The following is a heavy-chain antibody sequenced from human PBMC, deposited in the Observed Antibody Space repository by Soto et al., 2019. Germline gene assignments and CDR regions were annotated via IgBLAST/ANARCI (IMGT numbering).Heavy chain of an antibody. J-gene: IGHJ5*02. CDR2: ISAYNGNT. V-gene: IGHV1-18*01. CDR1: GYTFTSYG. Sequence: EASVKVSCKASGYTFTSYGISWVRQAPGQGLEWMGWISAYNGNTNYAQKFQGRVTMTRNTSISTAYMELSSLTSEDTAVYYCAKGARVLDPPWGQGTLVTVSS. CDR3: AKGARVLDPP.